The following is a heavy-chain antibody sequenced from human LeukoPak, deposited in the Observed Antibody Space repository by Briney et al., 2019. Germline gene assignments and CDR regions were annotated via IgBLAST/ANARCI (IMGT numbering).Heavy chain of an antibody. J-gene: IGHJ2*01. V-gene: IGHV1-18*01. Sequence: ASLKVSCKASGYTFTRYGISWVRQAPGQGLEWMGWISAYNGNTNYAQKLQSRVTITTDTSTSTAYMELRSLRSDDTAVYYCARGLGSYYYDSSGYYPYWYFDLWGRGTLVTVSS. D-gene: IGHD3-22*01. CDR2: ISAYNGNT. CDR1: GYTFTRYG. CDR3: ARGLGSYYYDSSGYYPYWYFDL.